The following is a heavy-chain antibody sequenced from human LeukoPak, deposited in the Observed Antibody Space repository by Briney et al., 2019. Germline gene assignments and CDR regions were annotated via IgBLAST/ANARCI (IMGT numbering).Heavy chain of an antibody. J-gene: IGHJ4*02. CDR3: ARGRGGSW. CDR1: GFTFSRYW. Sequence: GGSLRLSCAASGFTFSRYWMHWVRQAPGKGLMWVSRISPDGSTTLYADSVKGRFTISRDNAENSLYLQMNSLRAEDTAVYYCARGRGGSWWGQGTLVTVSS. CDR2: ISPDGSTT. D-gene: IGHD1-26*01. V-gene: IGHV3-74*03.